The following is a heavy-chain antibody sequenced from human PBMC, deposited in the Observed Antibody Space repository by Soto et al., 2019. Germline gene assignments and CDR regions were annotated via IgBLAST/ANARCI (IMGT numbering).Heavy chain of an antibody. CDR1: GGSISSYY. D-gene: IGHD2-2*01. Sequence: QVQLQESGPGLVKPSETLSLTCTVSGGSISSYYWSWIRQPPGKGLEWIGYIYYSGSTNYNPSLKSRVTISVDTSKNQFSLKLSSVTAADTAVYYCARARAVVPAAIFNSWFDPWGQGTLVTVSS. V-gene: IGHV4-59*01. J-gene: IGHJ5*02. CDR2: IYYSGST. CDR3: ARARAVVPAAIFNSWFDP.